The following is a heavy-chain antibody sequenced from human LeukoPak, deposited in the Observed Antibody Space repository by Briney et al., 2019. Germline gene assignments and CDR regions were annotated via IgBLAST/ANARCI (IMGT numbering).Heavy chain of an antibody. CDR2: IFYSGST. D-gene: IGHD3-10*01. Sequence: SETLSLTCTVSGGSISSYYWNWIRQPPGKGLEWIGYIFYSGSTSYNSSLKSRVTISLDTSKNQFSLKLSSVTAADTAVYYCARLIFLHGSPFFDYWGQGLLVTVSS. J-gene: IGHJ4*02. CDR1: GGSISSYY. V-gene: IGHV4-59*08. CDR3: ARLIFLHGSPFFDY.